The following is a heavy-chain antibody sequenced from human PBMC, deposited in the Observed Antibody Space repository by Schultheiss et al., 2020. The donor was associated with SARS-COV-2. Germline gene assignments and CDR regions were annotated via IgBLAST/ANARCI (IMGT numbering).Heavy chain of an antibody. J-gene: IGHJ3*02. D-gene: IGHD1-26*01. CDR2: INHSGST. CDR3: ALSSSFIVGATEIDAFDI. Sequence: SETLSLTCAVYGGSFSGYYWSWIRQPPGKGLEWIGEINHSGSTNYNPSLKSRVTISVDTSKNQFSLKLSSVTAADTAVYYCALSSSFIVGATEIDAFDIWGQGTMVTVSS. CDR1: GGSFSGYY. V-gene: IGHV4-34*01.